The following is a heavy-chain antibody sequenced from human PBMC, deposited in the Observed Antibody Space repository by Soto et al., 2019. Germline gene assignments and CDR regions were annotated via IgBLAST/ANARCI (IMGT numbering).Heavy chain of an antibody. Sequence: EVQLVESGGGLVKPGGSLRLSCAASGFTFSSYSMNWVRQAPGKGLEWVSSISSSSSYIYYAESVKGRFTISRDNAKNSRYLQMNSLRAEDTAVYYCARDQPGYSYGYGLGYWGQGTLVTVSS. CDR3: ARDQPGYSYGYGLGY. D-gene: IGHD5-18*01. V-gene: IGHV3-21*01. CDR1: GFTFSSYS. CDR2: ISSSSSYI. J-gene: IGHJ4*02.